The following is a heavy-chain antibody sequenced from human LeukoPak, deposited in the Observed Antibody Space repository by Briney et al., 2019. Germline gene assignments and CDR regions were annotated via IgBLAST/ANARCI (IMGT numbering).Heavy chain of an antibody. V-gene: IGHV1-69*05. Sequence: ASVKVSCKASGGTFSSYAISWVRQAPGQGLEWMGRIIPIFGTANYAQKFQGRVTITTDESTSTAYMELSSLRSEDTAVYYCAREQVDIVVVVAAKRTPLDVFDIWGQGTMVTVSS. CDR2: IIPIFGTA. CDR1: GGTFSSYA. J-gene: IGHJ3*02. D-gene: IGHD2-15*01. CDR3: AREQVDIVVVVAAKRTPLDVFDI.